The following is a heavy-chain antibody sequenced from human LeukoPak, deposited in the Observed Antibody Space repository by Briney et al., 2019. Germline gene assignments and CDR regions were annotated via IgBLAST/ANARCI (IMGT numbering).Heavy chain of an antibody. D-gene: IGHD2-21*01. CDR2: ISAYSGNT. V-gene: IGHV1-18*01. CDR1: GYTFTSHG. J-gene: IGHJ4*02. Sequence: ASVKVSCKASGYTFTSHGITWVRQAPGQGLEWMGWISAYSGNTNYAQKLQGRVTMTTDTSTSTAYMELRSLRSDDTAVYYCARESGRDFADWGQGTLVTVSS. CDR3: ARESGRDFAD.